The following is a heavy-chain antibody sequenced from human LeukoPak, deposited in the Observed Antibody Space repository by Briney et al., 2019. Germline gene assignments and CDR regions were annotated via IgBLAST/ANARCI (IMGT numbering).Heavy chain of an antibody. V-gene: IGHV1-69*06. Sequence: SVKVSCKASGGTFSSYAISWVRQAPGQGLEWMGGIIPIFGTTIYAQKFQGRVTITADKSTSTAYMELSSLRSEDTAVYYCARGIWTSSSVQYHFDYWGQGTLVTVSS. CDR1: GGTFSSYA. CDR3: ARGIWTSSSVQYHFDY. CDR2: IIPIFGTT. D-gene: IGHD3/OR15-3a*01. J-gene: IGHJ4*02.